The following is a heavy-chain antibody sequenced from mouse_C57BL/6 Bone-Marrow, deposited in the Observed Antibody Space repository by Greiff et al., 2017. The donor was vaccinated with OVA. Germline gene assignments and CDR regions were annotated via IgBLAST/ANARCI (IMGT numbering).Heavy chain of an antibody. CDR3: AKEGIGLESWFAY. V-gene: IGHV1-81*01. D-gene: IGHD2-14*01. CDR2: LYPRSGNT. Sequence: QVQLQQSGAELARPGASVKLSCKASGYTFTSYGISWVKQRTGQGLEWIGELYPRSGNTYYNEKFKGKAQLTADKSTSTAYSERRSHTAEDAAVYFCAKEGIGLESWFAYWGQGTLVTVSA. J-gene: IGHJ3*01. CDR1: GYTFTSYG.